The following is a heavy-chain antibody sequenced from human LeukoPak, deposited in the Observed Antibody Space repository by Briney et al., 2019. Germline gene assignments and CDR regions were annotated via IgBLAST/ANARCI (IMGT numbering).Heavy chain of an antibody. D-gene: IGHD3-9*01. J-gene: IGHJ4*02. Sequence: PSETLSPTCAVYGESLNSYYWSWVRQPPGEGLEWIGEIYESGTTEYNPSLKSRVTISMVPSKQQFSLSLSSVTAADTAVYYCARDYYGTLTGYSTTHDYWGQGSLVTVSS. CDR2: IYESGTT. CDR1: GESLNSYY. CDR3: ARDYYGTLTGYSTTHDY. V-gene: IGHV4-34*01.